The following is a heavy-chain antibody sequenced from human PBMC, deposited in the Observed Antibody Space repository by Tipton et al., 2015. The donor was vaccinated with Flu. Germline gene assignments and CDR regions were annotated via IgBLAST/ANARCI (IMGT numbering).Heavy chain of an antibody. CDR3: AKDQETTGWYSPYYHYGLDV. Sequence: SLRLSCAASGFSFSRYVMHWVRQAPGKGLEWVATVWYEGSKKYYTESVKGRFSISRDNSKNTMYLQMNSLRVEDTAVYYCAKDQETTGWYSPYYHYGLDVWGQGTTVIVSS. J-gene: IGHJ6*02. D-gene: IGHD6-19*01. CDR1: GFSFSRYV. CDR2: VWYEGSKK. V-gene: IGHV3-33*06.